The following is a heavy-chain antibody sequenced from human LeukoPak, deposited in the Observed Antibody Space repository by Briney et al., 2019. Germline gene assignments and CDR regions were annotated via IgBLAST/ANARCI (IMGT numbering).Heavy chain of an antibody. CDR3: ARGAGPLFDP. V-gene: IGHV3-11*01. CDR2: ISDNGGTI. J-gene: IGHJ5*02. CDR1: GFTFTDHY. Sequence: GGSLRLSCAASGFTFTDHYMSWIRQAPGKGLEWISYISDNGGTIHYADSVKGRFTISRDNAKNSLYLQTNSLRAEGTAVYFCARGAGPLFDPWGQGTLVTVSS.